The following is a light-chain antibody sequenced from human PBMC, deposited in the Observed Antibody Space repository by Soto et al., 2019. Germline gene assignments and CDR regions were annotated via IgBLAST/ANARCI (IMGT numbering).Light chain of an antibody. CDR2: KAS. CDR1: QSFSDY. J-gene: IGKJ5*01. CDR3: QQHNSFSIT. V-gene: IGKV1-5*03. Sequence: IQLTQSPSPLSASGGDRITITCRASQSFSDYLAWYQQKPGKAPKLLIYKASSLESGVPSRFSGSGSGTEFTLTINSLQADDFATYYCQQHNSFSITFGQGTRLGIK.